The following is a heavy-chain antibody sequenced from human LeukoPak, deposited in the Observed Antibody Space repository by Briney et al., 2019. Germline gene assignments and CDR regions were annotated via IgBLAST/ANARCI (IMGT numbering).Heavy chain of an antibody. V-gene: IGHV4-34*01. J-gene: IGHJ4*02. CDR2: INHSGST. CDR1: GGSFSGYY. Sequence: SETLSLTCAVYGGSFSGYYWSWIRQPPGKGLEWIGEINHSGSTNYNPSLKSRVTISVDTSKNQFSLKLSSVTAADTAVYYCARHYKQWLVFDYWGQGTLVTVSS. D-gene: IGHD6-19*01. CDR3: ARHYKQWLVFDY.